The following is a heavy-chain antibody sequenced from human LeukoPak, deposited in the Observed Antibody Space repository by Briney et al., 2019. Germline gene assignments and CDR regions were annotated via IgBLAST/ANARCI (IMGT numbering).Heavy chain of an antibody. D-gene: IGHD3-9*01. Sequence: TGGSLRLSCAASGFTVINYAMNWVRQAPGKGLEWVSTIRESSGDTYYEDSVKGRFTIYRDISKNTVYLQMNSLRVEDTAVYYCARDRGVILTGYYYYYGMDVWGQGTTVTVSS. CDR2: IRESSGDT. J-gene: IGHJ6*02. CDR3: ARDRGVILTGYYYYYGMDV. V-gene: IGHV3-23*01. CDR1: GFTVINYA.